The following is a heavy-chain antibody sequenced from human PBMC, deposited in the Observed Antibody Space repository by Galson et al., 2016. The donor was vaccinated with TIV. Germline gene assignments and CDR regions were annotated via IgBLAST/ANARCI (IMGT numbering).Heavy chain of an antibody. V-gene: IGHV4-31*03. CDR2: TYHSGST. D-gene: IGHD2-15*01. Sequence: TLSLTCTVSGGSISSNGIFWSWIRQHPGKGLEWIGYTYHSGSTHYNPSLKSRVAMSVDTSKNQFSLTLTSVTAADTAVYYCARDQDSGAYFDYRGQGTLVTVSS. CDR3: ARDQDSGAYFDY. CDR1: GGSISSNGIF. J-gene: IGHJ4*02.